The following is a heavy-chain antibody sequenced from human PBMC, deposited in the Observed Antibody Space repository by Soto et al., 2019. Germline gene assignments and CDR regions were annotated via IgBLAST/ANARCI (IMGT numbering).Heavy chain of an antibody. V-gene: IGHV1-18*01. CDR3: ARAVDAPAGILLFDP. CDR1: GYTFTSYG. J-gene: IGHJ5*02. CDR2: ISAYNGNT. Sequence: ASVKGSCKASGYTFTSYGISWGRQAPGQGLEWMGWISAYNGNTNYAQKLQGRVTMTTDTSTSTAYMELRSLRSDDTAVYYCARAVDAPAGILLFDPWGQGTLVTVSS. D-gene: IGHD6-13*01.